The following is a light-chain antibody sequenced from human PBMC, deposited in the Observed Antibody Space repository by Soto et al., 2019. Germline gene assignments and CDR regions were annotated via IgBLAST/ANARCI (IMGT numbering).Light chain of an antibody. CDR2: EVN. Sequence: QSVLTQPASVSGSPGQSITFSCTGTDSDVGGYNYVSWYQQHPGQAPKLMIFEVNNRPSGVSDRFSGSKSGNTASLTISGLQAEDEADYYCSSYTTTTSLDRVFGTGTKLTVL. CDR3: SSYTTTTSLDRV. V-gene: IGLV2-14*01. CDR1: DSDVGGYNY. J-gene: IGLJ1*01.